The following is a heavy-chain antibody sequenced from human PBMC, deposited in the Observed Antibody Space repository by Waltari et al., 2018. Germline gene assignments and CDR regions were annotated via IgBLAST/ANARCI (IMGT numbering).Heavy chain of an antibody. CDR2: IYYSGST. Sequence: QLQLQESGPGLVKPSETLSLTCTVSGGSISSSSYYWGWIRQPPGKGLEWIGSIYYSGSTYYNPSLKSRVTISVDTSKNQFSLKLSSVTAADTAVYYCARHSKVVLDAFDIWGQGTMVTVSS. D-gene: IGHD2-2*01. CDR1: GGSISSSSYY. J-gene: IGHJ3*02. V-gene: IGHV4-39*01. CDR3: ARHSKVVLDAFDI.